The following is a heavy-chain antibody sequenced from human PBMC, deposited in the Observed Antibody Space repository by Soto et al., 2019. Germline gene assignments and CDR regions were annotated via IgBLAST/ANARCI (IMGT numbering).Heavy chain of an antibody. CDR3: AHRLCDSSCYWDVGYFDS. CDR2: IYWDNDK. J-gene: IGHJ4*02. D-gene: IGHD3-22*01. V-gene: IGHV2-5*02. Sequence: QLTLKESGPTLVKPTQTLTVTCTFSGFSLSTNGVGVGWIRQPPGKALEWLALIYWDNDKRYSPSLKSRLTITKDTSKSQLVLTMTNMDPVDTATYYCAHRLCDSSCYWDVGYFDSWGQGTLVTVSS. CDR1: GFSLSTNGVG.